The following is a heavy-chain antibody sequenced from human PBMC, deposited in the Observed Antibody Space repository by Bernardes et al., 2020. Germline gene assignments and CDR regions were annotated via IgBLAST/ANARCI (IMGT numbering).Heavy chain of an antibody. Sequence: SFPVSGSTLTELSMHWVRQAPGKGLEWMGGFDPEDGETIYAQKFQGRVTMTEDTSTDTAYMELSSLRSEDTAVYYCATPSPYSSSWPNFDYWGQGTLVTVSS. V-gene: IGHV1-24*01. J-gene: IGHJ4*02. CDR2: FDPEDGET. CDR3: ATPSPYSSSWPNFDY. CDR1: GSTLTELS. D-gene: IGHD6-13*01.